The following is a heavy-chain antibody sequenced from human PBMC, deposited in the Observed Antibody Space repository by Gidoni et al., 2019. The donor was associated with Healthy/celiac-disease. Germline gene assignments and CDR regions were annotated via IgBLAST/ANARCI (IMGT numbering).Heavy chain of an antibody. CDR1: GGSISSSSYY. J-gene: IGHJ3*02. V-gene: IGHV4-39*07. CDR2: SYYSGST. CDR3: AREVEHIVVVTANPPRAFDI. D-gene: IGHD2-21*02. Sequence: QLQLQESGPGLVKPSETLSLTCTVSGGSISSSSYYWGWIRQPPGKGLEWIGSSYYSGSTYYNPTLKNRVTISVDTSKNQFSLKLSSVTAADTAVYYCAREVEHIVVVTANPPRAFDIWGQGTMVTVSS.